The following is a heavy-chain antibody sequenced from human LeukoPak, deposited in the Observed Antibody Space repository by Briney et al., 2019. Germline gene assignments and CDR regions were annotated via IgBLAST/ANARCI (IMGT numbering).Heavy chain of an antibody. J-gene: IGHJ3*02. CDR2: ISGSGSTM. CDR1: GFTFSSYE. CDR3: ARDFHCSSTACYAPDAFDI. Sequence: QSGGSLRLSCAASGFTFSSYEMNWVRQAPGKGLECVSYISGSGSTMYCADSVKGRFTISRNNAKNSLYLQMNSLRAEDTAVYYCARDFHCSSTACYAPDAFDIWGQGTLVTVSS. V-gene: IGHV3-48*03. D-gene: IGHD2-2*01.